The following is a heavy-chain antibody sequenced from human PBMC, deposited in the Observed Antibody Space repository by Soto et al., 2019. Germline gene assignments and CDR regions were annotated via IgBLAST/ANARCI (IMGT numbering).Heavy chain of an antibody. D-gene: IGHD3-10*01. V-gene: IGHV4-4*02. CDR2: IFHSGTT. CDR3: ARETGARIDY. J-gene: IGHJ4*02. Sequence: SETLSLTCAVSGDSIDKTNWWGWVRQPPVKGLEWIGDIFHSGTTNYNPYLKSRVTNSVDKSTNQFYLKLNSVTAADTAVYYCARETGARIDYWGQGALVTVSS. CDR1: GDSIDKTNW.